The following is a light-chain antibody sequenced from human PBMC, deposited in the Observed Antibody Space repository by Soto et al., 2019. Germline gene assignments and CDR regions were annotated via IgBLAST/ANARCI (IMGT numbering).Light chain of an antibody. V-gene: IGKV3-20*01. CDR2: GAS. CDR1: QSVSSGY. J-gene: IGKJ1*01. Sequence: EIVLTQSPGTLSLSPGERATLSCRASQSVSSGYLAWYQQKPGQAPRLLIYGASSRATGIPDKFSGSGSGTEFTLTISRLEPEDFAVYYCQQYGSTPGTFGQGTKVEIK. CDR3: QQYGSTPGT.